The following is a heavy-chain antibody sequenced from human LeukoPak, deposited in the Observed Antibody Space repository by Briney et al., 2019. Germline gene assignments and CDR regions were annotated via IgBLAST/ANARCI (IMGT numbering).Heavy chain of an antibody. Sequence: GGSLRLSCAASGFTFSNSAMTWVRQSPGKGLEWVANIKEDGSEKYYVDSVKGRFTISRDNAKNSLYLQMNSLRAEDTAVYYCARDSVHGYYDSSGYSALFDCWGQGTLVTVSS. CDR1: GFTFSNSA. D-gene: IGHD3-22*01. CDR3: ARDSVHGYYDSSGYSALFDC. J-gene: IGHJ4*02. CDR2: IKEDGSEK. V-gene: IGHV3-7*01.